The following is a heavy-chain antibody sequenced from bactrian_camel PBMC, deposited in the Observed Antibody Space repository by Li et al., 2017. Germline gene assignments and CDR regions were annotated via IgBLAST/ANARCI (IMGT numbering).Heavy chain of an antibody. Sequence: QVQLVESGGGSVQTGGSLRLSCAASGVPNKYCMAWFRQAAGKECEGVAVIERNGRTGYVDSVKGRFTISQDNAKNTLYLQMNDLKPEDTATYYCAAGTNAYCSLGYLLRGNRGTWWGQGTQVTFS. CDR2: IERNGRT. CDR3: AAGTNAYCSLGYLLRGNRGTW. V-gene: IGHV3S63*01. D-gene: IGHD1*01. J-gene: IGHJ4*01. CDR1: GVPNKYC.